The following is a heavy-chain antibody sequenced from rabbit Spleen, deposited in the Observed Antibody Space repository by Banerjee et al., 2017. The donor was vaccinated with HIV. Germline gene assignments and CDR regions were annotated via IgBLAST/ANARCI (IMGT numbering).Heavy chain of an antibody. V-gene: IGHV1S7*01. Sequence: QVEESAGGLVQPGGSLKLSCKASGFTLSSYYMNWVRQAPGKGLEWIGYIDPVFGIAVYASWVNGRFTISSHNAQNTLYLQLNSLTAADTATYFCARDMGVAAGYYFNLWGPGTLVTVS. CDR1: GFTLSSYY. J-gene: IGHJ4*01. CDR3: ARDMGVAAGYYFNL. D-gene: IGHD4-1*01. CDR2: IDPVFGIA.